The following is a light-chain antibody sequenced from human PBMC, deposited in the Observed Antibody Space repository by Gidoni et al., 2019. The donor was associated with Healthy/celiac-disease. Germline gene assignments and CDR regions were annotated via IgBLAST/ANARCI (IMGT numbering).Light chain of an antibody. Sequence: QSALTQPASVSGSPGPSITISCTGTSSDVGGYNYVSWYQQHPGKAPKLMIYEVSNRPSGVSNRFSGSKSGNTASLTISGRQAEDEADYYCSSYTSSSPYVFGTGTKVTVL. CDR1: SSDVGGYNY. V-gene: IGLV2-14*01. CDR2: EVS. CDR3: SSYTSSSPYV. J-gene: IGLJ1*01.